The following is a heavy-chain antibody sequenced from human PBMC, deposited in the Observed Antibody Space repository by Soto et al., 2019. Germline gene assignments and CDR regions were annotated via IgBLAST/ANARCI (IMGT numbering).Heavy chain of an antibody. CDR3: ASIDYGGNPWTFDY. J-gene: IGHJ4*02. CDR2: IFPGDSNT. D-gene: IGHD4-17*01. Sequence: GESLKISCKDFGDTFTTFWIAWVREMPGKGLEWIGTIFPGDSNTRYNPSFEGQVAISVDKSVSTAYLQWSSLKASDTATYYCASIDYGGNPWTFDYWGQGTLVTVSS. V-gene: IGHV5-51*01. CDR1: GDTFTTFW.